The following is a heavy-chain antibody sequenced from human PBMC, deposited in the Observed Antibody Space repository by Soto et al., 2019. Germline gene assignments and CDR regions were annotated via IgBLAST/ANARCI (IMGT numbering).Heavy chain of an antibody. CDR2: IWADGSRQ. V-gene: IGHV3-33*08. J-gene: IGHJ4*02. D-gene: IGHD3-9*01. Sequence: QVQLVESGGGVIQPGKSLRLSCSASGFAFSTYGMHWVRQAPGKGLEWVAVIWADGSRQFYGDSVKGRFTISRDNSKNTLYLQMNSLRVDDTAVYYGGGGTGYWGLSDYWGQGTLVTVSS. CDR1: GFAFSTYG. CDR3: GGGTGYWGLSDY.